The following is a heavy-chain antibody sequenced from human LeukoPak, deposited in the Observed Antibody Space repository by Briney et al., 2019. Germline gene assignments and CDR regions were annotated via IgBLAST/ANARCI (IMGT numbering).Heavy chain of an antibody. D-gene: IGHD2-8*01. V-gene: IGHV4-39*01. Sequence: SETLSLTCTVSGGSISSSSYYLGWIRQPPGKGLEWIGSIYYSGSTYYNPSLKSRVTISVDTSKNQFSLKLSSVTAADTAVYYCARLQFLGVGDYWGQGTLVTVSS. J-gene: IGHJ4*02. CDR1: GGSISSSSYY. CDR3: ARLQFLGVGDY. CDR2: IYYSGST.